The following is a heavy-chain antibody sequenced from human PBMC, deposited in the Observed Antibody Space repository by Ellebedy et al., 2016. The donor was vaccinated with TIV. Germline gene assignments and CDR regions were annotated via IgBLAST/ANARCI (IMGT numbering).Heavy chain of an antibody. CDR2: IKQDGSEK. CDR1: GFTFSNYC. J-gene: IGHJ4*02. CDR3: ARDRLGWREPPNY. V-gene: IGHV3-7*03. Sequence: GGSLRLSCAASGFTFSNYCMNCVRQAPGKGLEWVADIKQDGSEKYYGDSVKGRFTISRDNTKNSLYLEMNSLRDEDTAVYYCARDRLGWREPPNYWGQGTLVTVSS. D-gene: IGHD7-27*01.